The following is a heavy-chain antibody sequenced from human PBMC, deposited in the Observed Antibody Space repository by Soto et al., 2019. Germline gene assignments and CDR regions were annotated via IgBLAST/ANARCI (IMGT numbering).Heavy chain of an antibody. J-gene: IGHJ6*02. Sequence: SETLCLTCSVSGADINTYSWTWIRQPAGKGLEWNGRIYTSASINYNPSIKGRGTLSVCLATNQVSLRVASVTATHTPIYYCARDREAGYKFYYGMQVWGEATTVTVSS. D-gene: IGHD5-12*01. CDR2: IYTSASI. V-gene: IGHV4-4*07. CDR1: GADINTYS. CDR3: ARDREAGYKFYYGMQV.